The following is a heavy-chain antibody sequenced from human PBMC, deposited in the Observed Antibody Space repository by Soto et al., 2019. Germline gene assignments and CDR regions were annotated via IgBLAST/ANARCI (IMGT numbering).Heavy chain of an antibody. CDR1: GGSISSGGYY. CDR3: ARVWVVPAAMVCYFDY. V-gene: IGHV4-31*03. Sequence: QVQLQESGPGPVKPSQTLSLTCTVSGGSISSGGYYWSWIRQHPGKGLEWIGYIYYSGSTYYNPSLKSRVTISVDTSKNQFSLKLSSVTAADTAVYYCARVWVVPAAMVCYFDYWGQGTLVTVSS. D-gene: IGHD2-2*01. CDR2: IYYSGST. J-gene: IGHJ4*02.